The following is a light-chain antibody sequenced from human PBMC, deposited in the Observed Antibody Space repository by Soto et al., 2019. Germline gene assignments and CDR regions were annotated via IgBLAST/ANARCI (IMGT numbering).Light chain of an antibody. CDR3: SSHTSGSTRV. Sequence: QSALTQPASVSGSPGQSIAISCTGTSGDVGVYDYVSWYQQHPDKAPKLMIFEVTTRPSWVSNRFSGSKSGNTASLTISGLQPEDEADYYCSSHTSGSTRVFGSRTKLTV. CDR2: EVT. CDR1: SGDVGVYDY. V-gene: IGLV2-14*01. J-gene: IGLJ1*01.